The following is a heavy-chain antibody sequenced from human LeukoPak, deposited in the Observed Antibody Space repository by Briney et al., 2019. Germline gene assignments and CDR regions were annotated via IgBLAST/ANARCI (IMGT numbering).Heavy chain of an antibody. CDR1: GGSISSYH. Sequence: SETLSLTCTVSGGSISSYHWSWIRQPAGKGLEWIGRIYTSGSTNYNPSLKSRVTMSIDTSKNQFSLKLSSLTAADTAVYYCARAPAYCGGDCYLDYWGQGTLVTVPS. D-gene: IGHD2-21*02. V-gene: IGHV4-4*07. CDR2: IYTSGST. J-gene: IGHJ4*02. CDR3: ARAPAYCGGDCYLDY.